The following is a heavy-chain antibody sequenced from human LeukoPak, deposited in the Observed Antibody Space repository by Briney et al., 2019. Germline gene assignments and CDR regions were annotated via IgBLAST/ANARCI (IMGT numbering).Heavy chain of an antibody. CDR2: IYYSGST. D-gene: IGHD3-10*01. CDR3: ARAPHYGSGSYLDY. V-gene: IGHV4-61*01. J-gene: IGHJ4*02. CDR1: GGSVSSGSYY. Sequence: PSETLYLTCTVSGGSVSSGSYYWSWIRQPPGKGLEWIGYIYYSGSTNYNPSLKSRVTISVDTSKNQFSLKLSSVTAADTAVYYCARAPHYGSGSYLDYWGQGTLVTVSS.